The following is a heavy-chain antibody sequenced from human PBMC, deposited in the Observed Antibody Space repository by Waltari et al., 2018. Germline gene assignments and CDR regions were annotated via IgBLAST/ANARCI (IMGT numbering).Heavy chain of an antibody. J-gene: IGHJ6*02. CDR2: IHDSGDT. CDR1: GASLTTYY. CDR3: ARVHGSESPLSWGTDV. Sequence: QVQLQESGPGLMKPSETLSLSCTVSGASLTTYYWSWIRQPPGKGLEYIGYIHDSGDTTYSPPLRSRVSMSMDTSKNQFSLKVSSVTAADSAVYYCARVHGSESPLSWGTDVWGQGTAVTVSS. V-gene: IGHV4-59*01.